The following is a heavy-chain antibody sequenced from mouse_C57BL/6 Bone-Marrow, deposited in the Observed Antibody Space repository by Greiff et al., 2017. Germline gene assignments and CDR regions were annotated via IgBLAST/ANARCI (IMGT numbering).Heavy chain of an antibody. CDR3: ARAYCYGSAWFAY. CDR1: GYSFTDYN. V-gene: IGHV1-39*01. Sequence: VQLQQSGPELVKPGASVKISCKASGYSFTDYNMNWVKQSTGKSLEWIGGINPNYGPTSYNQKFKGKATLTVDQSSSTAYMQLNSLTSEDSAVYYCARAYCYGSAWFAYWGQGTLVTVSA. D-gene: IGHD1-1*01. CDR2: INPNYGPT. J-gene: IGHJ3*01.